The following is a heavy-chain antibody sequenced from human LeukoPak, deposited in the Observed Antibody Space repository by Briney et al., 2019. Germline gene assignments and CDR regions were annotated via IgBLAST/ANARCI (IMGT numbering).Heavy chain of an antibody. Sequence: SETLSLTCTVSGGSISSYYWSWIRQPPGKGLEWIGYIYYSGSTNYNPSLKSRVTISVVTSKNQFPLKLSSVTAADTAVYYCATGFDAFDIWGQGTMVTVSS. CDR1: GGSISSYY. CDR3: ATGFDAFDI. V-gene: IGHV4-59*01. CDR2: IYYSGST. J-gene: IGHJ3*02.